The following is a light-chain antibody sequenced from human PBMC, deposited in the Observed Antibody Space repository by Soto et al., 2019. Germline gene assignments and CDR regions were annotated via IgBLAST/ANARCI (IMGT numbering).Light chain of an antibody. Sequence: VVTMSPATLSVSKGERVTLSCRASQSVDINLAWYQQKPGQAPRLLIYGASTRATDMPGRFSGRGSGTEFALTISSLHSEDYAVYYCQQYTNRPRTFGQGTKVDI. CDR2: GAS. CDR3: QQYTNRPRT. J-gene: IGKJ1*01. CDR1: QSVDIN. V-gene: IGKV3-15*01.